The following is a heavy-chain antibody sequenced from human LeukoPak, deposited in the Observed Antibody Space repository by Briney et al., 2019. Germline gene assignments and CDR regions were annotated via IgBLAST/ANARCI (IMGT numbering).Heavy chain of an antibody. D-gene: IGHD1-26*01. CDR1: GGSFSDYY. V-gene: IGHV4-34*01. CDR3: ARGVPSYGRLDP. J-gene: IGHJ5*02. CDR2: INHSGST. Sequence: SETLSLTCALYGGSFSDYYWSWIRQPPGRGMEWIGGINHSGSTTNNPALKSRVTISVDTSKNQFSLKLSSVTAADTAVYYCARGVPSYGRLDPWGQGTLVTVSS.